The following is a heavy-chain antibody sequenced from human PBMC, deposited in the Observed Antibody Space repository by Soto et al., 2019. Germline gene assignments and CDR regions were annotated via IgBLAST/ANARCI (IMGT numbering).Heavy chain of an antibody. CDR2: ISSSGTYI. CDR1: GFTLRTYS. D-gene: IGHD4-17*01. CDR3: ARAPDYEEYRLQY. V-gene: IGHV3-21*01. J-gene: IGHJ4*02. Sequence: EVQLVESGGGLVKPGGSLRLSCAASGFTLRTYSMNWVRQAPGKGLEWVASISSSGTYIYYGDSVKGRFTISRDNARNSLHLQMDSLRAEDTAVYYCARAPDYEEYRLQYWGQGTLVSVSS.